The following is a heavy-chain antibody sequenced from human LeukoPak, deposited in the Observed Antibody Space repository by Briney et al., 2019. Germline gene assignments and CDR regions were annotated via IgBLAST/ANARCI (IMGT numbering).Heavy chain of an antibody. J-gene: IGHJ4*02. CDR2: IYYSGST. CDR1: GGSISSDSYY. CDR3: AGYYFANSAYRFDF. V-gene: IGHV4-39*01. Sequence: PSETLSLTCTVSGGSISSDSYYWAWIRQPPGKGLEWIASIYYSGSTYYNPSLKSRVTISVDTSRNQFSLKLSSVTAADTAVYYCAGYYFANSAYRFDFWGQGALVSVSS. D-gene: IGHD3-22*01.